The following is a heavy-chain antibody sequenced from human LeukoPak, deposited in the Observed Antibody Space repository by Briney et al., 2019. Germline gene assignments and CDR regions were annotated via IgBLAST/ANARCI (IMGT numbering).Heavy chain of an antibody. Sequence: GGSLRLSCAASGFSFNIYWMSWVRQGRGKGLEWVAKIKEDGSEKYYVDSVKGRFTISRDNAKNSLYLQMNSLRAEDTAVYYCARGRPPLYDFWSGYDQIGMDVWGQGTTVTVSS. CDR2: IKEDGSEK. J-gene: IGHJ6*02. V-gene: IGHV3-7*01. CDR3: ARGRPPLYDFWSGYDQIGMDV. CDR1: GFSFNIYW. D-gene: IGHD3-3*01.